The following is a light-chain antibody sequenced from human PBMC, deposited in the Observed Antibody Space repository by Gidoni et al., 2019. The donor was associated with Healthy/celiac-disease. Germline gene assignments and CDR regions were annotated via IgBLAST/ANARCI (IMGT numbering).Light chain of an antibody. Sequence: EIVLTQSPGTLSLSPGERASLSCRASLSVSSSYLAWYQQKPGQEPPLLIYGASSRATGIPDRFSGSGSWTDFTLTISRLEPEDFAVYYCQQYGSSPPVTFGGGTKVEIK. CDR3: QQYGSSPPVT. V-gene: IGKV3-20*01. CDR1: LSVSSSY. CDR2: GAS. J-gene: IGKJ4*01.